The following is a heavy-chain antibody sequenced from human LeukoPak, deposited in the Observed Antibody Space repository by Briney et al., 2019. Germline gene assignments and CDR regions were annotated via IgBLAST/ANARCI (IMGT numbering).Heavy chain of an antibody. J-gene: IGHJ4*02. D-gene: IGHD3-10*01. V-gene: IGHV5-51*01. CDR1: GYSFPTYW. Sequence: GESLKISCKGSGYSFPTYWIGWVRQMPGKCLEWMGFIYPGESDTRYSPSFQGQVTISADKSISTAYLQWRSLKASDTATYYCARNRGDNTLDYWGQGILVTVSS. CDR3: ARNRGDNTLDY. CDR2: IYPGESDT.